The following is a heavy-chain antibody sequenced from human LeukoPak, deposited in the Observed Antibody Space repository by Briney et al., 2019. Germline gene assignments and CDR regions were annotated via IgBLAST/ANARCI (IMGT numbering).Heavy chain of an antibody. V-gene: IGHV3-23*01. CDR1: GFTFSSYA. D-gene: IGHD2-2*01. Sequence: GGSLRLSCAASGFTFSSYAMSWVRQAPGEGLEWVSAISGSGDNTYYADSVKGRFTISRDKSKNTLYLQMNSLRAEDTAVYYCAKDRLFGYCSSASCSVAIDYWGQGTLVTVSS. CDR3: AKDRLFGYCSSASCSVAIDY. J-gene: IGHJ4*02. CDR2: ISGSGDNT.